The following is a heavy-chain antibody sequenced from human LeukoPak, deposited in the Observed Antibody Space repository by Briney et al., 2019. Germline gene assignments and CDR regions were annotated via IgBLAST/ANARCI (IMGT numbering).Heavy chain of an antibody. CDR3: ARGVRGDLKYYYYYMDV. CDR2: IIPIFGTA. Sequence: GASVKVSCKASGGTFSSYAISWVRQAPGQGLKWMGGIIPIFGTANYAQKFQGRVTITTDESTSTAYMELSSLRSEDTAVYYCARGVRGDLKYYYYYMDVWGKGTTVTVSS. V-gene: IGHV1-69*05. CDR1: GGTFSSYA. J-gene: IGHJ6*03. D-gene: IGHD3-10*01.